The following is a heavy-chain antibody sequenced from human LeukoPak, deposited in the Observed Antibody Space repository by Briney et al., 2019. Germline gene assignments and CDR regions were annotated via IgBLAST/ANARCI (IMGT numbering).Heavy chain of an antibody. D-gene: IGHD3-22*01. Sequence: SVKVSCKASGGIFSSYAISWVRQAPGQGLEWMGGIIPIFGTANYAQKFQGRVAITADESTRTAYMELSSLRSEDTAVYYCAREWDYDTSGYYYYYWGQGTLVTVSS. V-gene: IGHV1-69*01. CDR1: GGIFSSYA. J-gene: IGHJ4*02. CDR2: IIPIFGTA. CDR3: AREWDYDTSGYYYYY.